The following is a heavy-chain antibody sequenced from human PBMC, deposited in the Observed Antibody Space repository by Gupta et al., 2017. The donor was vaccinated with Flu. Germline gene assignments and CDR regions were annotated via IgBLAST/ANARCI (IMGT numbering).Heavy chain of an antibody. D-gene: IGHD6-13*01. CDR3: ARPLGTSSSRKDAFEL. J-gene: IGHJ3*01. CDR1: GYTFTAYY. Sequence: QGLLVQSGAEVKKPGASVKVYCKASGYTFTAYYVHWVRQAPGEGLEWMGWINPDSGGTDYTQNFQGRVSMTRDTSTNTVYMELSRLGSDDTAVYYCARPLGTSSSRKDAFELWGQGTRVTVSS. CDR2: INPDSGGT. V-gene: IGHV1-2*02.